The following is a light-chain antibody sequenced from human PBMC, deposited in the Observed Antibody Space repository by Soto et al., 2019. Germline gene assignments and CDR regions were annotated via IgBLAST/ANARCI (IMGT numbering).Light chain of an antibody. CDR1: SGYTSYT. CDR3: QTWGTDSHVV. V-gene: IGLV4-69*01. J-gene: IGLJ2*01. Sequence: QPVLTQSPSASASLGASVKLTCTLSSGYTSYTVAWHQQQPEKGPRFLMKVNSDGSHTKGGGIPDRFSGSSSGAERSLTISSLQSEDEADYYCQTWGTDSHVVFGGGTKVTVL. CDR2: VNSDGSH.